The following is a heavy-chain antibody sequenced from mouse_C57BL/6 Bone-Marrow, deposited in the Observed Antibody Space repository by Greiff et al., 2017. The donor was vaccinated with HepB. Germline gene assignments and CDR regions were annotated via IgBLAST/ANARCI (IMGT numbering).Heavy chain of an antibody. CDR2: INPGSGGT. Sequence: QVHVKQSGAELVRPGTSVKVSCKASGYAFTNYLIEWVKQRPGQGLEWIGVINPGSGGTNYNEKFKGKATLTADKSSSTAYMQLSSLTSEASAVYFCGREGYGSSLAWFAYWGQGTLVTVSA. D-gene: IGHD1-1*01. CDR1: GYAFTNYL. CDR3: GREGYGSSLAWFAY. V-gene: IGHV1-54*01. J-gene: IGHJ3*01.